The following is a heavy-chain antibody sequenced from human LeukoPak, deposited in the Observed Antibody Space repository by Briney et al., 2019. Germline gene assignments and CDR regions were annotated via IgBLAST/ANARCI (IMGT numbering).Heavy chain of an antibody. CDR2: IYPGDSDT. CDR3: ARGAHSVDIVATIDY. D-gene: IGHD5-12*01. Sequence: GESLKISCKGSGYSFTSYWIGWVRQMPGKGLEWMGIIYPGDSDTRYSPSFQGQVTISADKSISTAYLQWSSLEASDTAMYYCARGAHSVDIVATIDYWGQGTLVTVSS. CDR1: GYSFTSYW. V-gene: IGHV5-51*01. J-gene: IGHJ4*02.